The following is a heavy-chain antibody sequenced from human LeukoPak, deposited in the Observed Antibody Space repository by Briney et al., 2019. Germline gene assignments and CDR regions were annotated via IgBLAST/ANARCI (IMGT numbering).Heavy chain of an antibody. CDR3: ARDATLYGGNSGRFDH. J-gene: IGHJ4*02. CDR2: INTNTGNP. CDR1: GYTFTSYA. Sequence: GASVKVSCKASGYTFTSYAMNWVRQAPGQGLEWMGWINTNTGNPTYAQGFTGRFVFSLDTSVSTAYLQISSLKAEDTAVYYCARDATLYGGNSGRFDHWGQGTLVTVSS. V-gene: IGHV7-4-1*02. D-gene: IGHD4-23*01.